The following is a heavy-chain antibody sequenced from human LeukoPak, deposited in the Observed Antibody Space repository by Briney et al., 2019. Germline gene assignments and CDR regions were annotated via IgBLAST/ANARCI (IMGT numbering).Heavy chain of an antibody. J-gene: IGHJ4*02. CDR2: ISSSSSYI. CDR1: GFTFSSYI. Sequence: GGSLRLSCAASGFTFSSYIMNWVRQAPGKGLEWVSSISSSSSYIYYADSVKGRFTISRDNAKNSLYLQMNSLRAEDTAVYYCARDPRDGYNSKNPDYWGQGTLVTVSS. CDR3: ARDPRDGYNSKNPDY. D-gene: IGHD5-24*01. V-gene: IGHV3-21*01.